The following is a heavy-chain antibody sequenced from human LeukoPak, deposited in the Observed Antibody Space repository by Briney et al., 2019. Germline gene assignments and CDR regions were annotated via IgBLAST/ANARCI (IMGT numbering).Heavy chain of an antibody. J-gene: IGHJ4*02. CDR3: ARDRRASGSPYFDY. CDR2: INPNSGGT. CDR1: GYTFTGYY. V-gene: IGHV1-2*02. D-gene: IGHD1-26*01. Sequence: ASVKVSCKASGYTFTGYYMHWVRQAPGQGLEWMGWINPNSGGTNYAQKFQGRVTMTRGTSISTAYMELSRLRSDDTAVYYCARDRRASGSPYFDYWGQGTLVTVSS.